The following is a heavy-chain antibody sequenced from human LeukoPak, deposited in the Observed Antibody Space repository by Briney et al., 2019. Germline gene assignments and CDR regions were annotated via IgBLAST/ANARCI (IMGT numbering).Heavy chain of an antibody. D-gene: IGHD3-10*01. CDR3: AKASYGSGNNYFDY. V-gene: IGHV3-43*02. Sequence: SGGSLRLSCAASGFTFDDYAMHWVRQAPGKGLEWVSLISGDDGSTYYADSVKGRFTISRDNSKNSLYLQMNSLRTEDTALYYCAKASYGSGNNYFDYWGQGTLVTVSS. CDR2: ISGDDGST. CDR1: GFTFDDYA. J-gene: IGHJ4*02.